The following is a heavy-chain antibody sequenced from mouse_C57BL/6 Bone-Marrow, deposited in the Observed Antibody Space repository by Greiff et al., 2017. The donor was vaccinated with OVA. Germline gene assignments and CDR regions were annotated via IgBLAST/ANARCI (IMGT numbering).Heavy chain of an antibody. V-gene: IGHV1-76*01. CDR2: IYPGSGNT. Sequence: LVESGAELVRPGASVKLSCKASGYTFTDYYINWVKQRPGQGLEWIARIYPGSGNTYYNEKFKGKATLTAEKSSSTAYMQLSSLTSEDSAVYFCVRYYAMDYWGQGTSVTVSS. J-gene: IGHJ4*01. CDR3: VRYYAMDY. CDR1: GYTFTDYY.